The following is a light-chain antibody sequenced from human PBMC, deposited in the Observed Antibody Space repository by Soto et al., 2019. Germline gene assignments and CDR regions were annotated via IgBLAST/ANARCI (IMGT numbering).Light chain of an antibody. CDR2: GAS. Sequence: EIVMTQSPATLSVSPGERATLSCRASQSISSNLAWFQQKPGQAPRLLIYGASTRATGIPARFSGSGSGTEFTLNINSLQAEDFAVFFCQKYKNWPPWTFGQGTKVEIK. CDR1: QSISSN. CDR3: QKYKNWPPWT. V-gene: IGKV3-15*01. J-gene: IGKJ1*01.